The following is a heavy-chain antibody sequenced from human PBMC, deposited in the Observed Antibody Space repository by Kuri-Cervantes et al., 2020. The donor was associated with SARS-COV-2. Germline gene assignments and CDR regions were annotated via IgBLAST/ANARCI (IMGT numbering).Heavy chain of an antibody. V-gene: IGHV1-69*10. CDR2: IIPILGIA. D-gene: IGHD1-26*01. J-gene: IGHJ4*02. Sequence: VKVSCKASGGTFSSYAISWVRQAPGQGLEWMGRIIPILGIANYAQKFQGRVTITADKSTSTAYMELSSLRSEDTAVYYCATAPAYSGRALLAYWGQGTLVTVSS. CDR3: ATAPAYSGRALLAY. CDR1: GGTFSSYA.